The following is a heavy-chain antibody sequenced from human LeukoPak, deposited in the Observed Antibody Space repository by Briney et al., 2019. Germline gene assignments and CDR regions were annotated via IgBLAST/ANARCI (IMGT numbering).Heavy chain of an antibody. CDR2: ISGSGGST. CDR1: GFTFSSYA. D-gene: IGHD3-22*01. Sequence: GGSLRLSCAASGFTFSSYAMSWVRQAPGKGLEWVSAISGSGGSTYYADSVKGRFTISRDNSKNTLYPQMNSLRAEDTAVYYCARGENYYDSSGYSSWGQGTLVTVSS. CDR3: ARGENYYDSSGYSS. J-gene: IGHJ5*02. V-gene: IGHV3-23*01.